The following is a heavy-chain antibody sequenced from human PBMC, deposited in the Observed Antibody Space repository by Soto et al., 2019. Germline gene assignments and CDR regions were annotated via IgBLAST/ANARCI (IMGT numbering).Heavy chain of an antibody. D-gene: IGHD5-12*01. CDR1: GFTFSSYS. CDR3: VRGWLGGVASIRGDY. CDR2: ISSSSGPI. J-gene: IGHJ4*02. V-gene: IGHV3-48*01. Sequence: EVQLVEFGGGLVQPGGSLRLYCAASGFTFSSYSMNWVRQAPGKGLEWVSYISSSSGPIYYADSVKGRFTISRDNAKNSLYLQMNSLRAEDTAVYYCVRGWLGGVASIRGDYWGQGTLVTVSS.